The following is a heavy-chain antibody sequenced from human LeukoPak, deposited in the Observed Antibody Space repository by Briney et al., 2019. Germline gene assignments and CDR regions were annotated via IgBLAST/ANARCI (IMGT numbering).Heavy chain of an antibody. J-gene: IGHJ1*01. CDR3: AKSRNTGCPQD. V-gene: IGHV3-30*02. CDR2: IRYDGRNT. Sequence: PGGSLRLSCAAPELTFSNYGFHWVRQAPGKGLEWVAFIRYDGRNTYYADFVTGRFTIFRDDSKNTLYLQMNSLTVDDTAMYYCAKSRNTGCPQDWGQGTLVTVS. CDR1: ELTFSNYG. D-gene: IGHD2/OR15-2a*01.